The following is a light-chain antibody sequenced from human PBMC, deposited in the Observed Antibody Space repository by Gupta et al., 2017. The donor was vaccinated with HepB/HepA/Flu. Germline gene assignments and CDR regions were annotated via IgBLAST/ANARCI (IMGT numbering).Light chain of an antibody. CDR3: QHEYSSPSP. J-gene: IGKJ2*01. V-gene: IGKV3-20*01. Sequence: EIVLTQSPGTLSLSLGERAALSCRASHSVGSSYLAWYQQKPGQAPRLLVYGASSRATGIPDRFSGSGSGTDFTLTISRLEPEDFAVYYCQHEYSSPSPFGQGTKLEIK. CDR2: GAS. CDR1: HSVGSSY.